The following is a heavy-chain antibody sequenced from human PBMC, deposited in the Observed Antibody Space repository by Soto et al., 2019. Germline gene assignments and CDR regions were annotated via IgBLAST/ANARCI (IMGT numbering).Heavy chain of an antibody. CDR2: ISGSGGST. CDR3: AKCIAARLPSAEYFQH. D-gene: IGHD6-6*01. V-gene: IGHV3-23*01. CDR1: GFTFSSYA. Sequence: GGSLRLSCAASGFTFSSYAMSWVRQAPGKGLEWVSAISGSGGSTYYADSVKGRFTISRDNSKNTLYLQMNSLRAEDTAVYYCAKCIAARLPSAEYFQHWGQGTLVTVSS. J-gene: IGHJ1*01.